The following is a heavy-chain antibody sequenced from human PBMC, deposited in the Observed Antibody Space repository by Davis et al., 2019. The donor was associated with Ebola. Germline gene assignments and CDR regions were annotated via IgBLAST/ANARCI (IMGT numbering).Heavy chain of an antibody. CDR3: ARGKWFDP. CDR1: GGTLRTHG. Sequence: SVKVSCKAAGGTLRTHGMSWVRQAPGQGLEWMGGIIPLFGTTNYAQKFQGRVTLTADKATNTAYMELSGLRFDDTAVYYCARGKWFDPWGQGTLVSVTS. V-gene: IGHV1-69*06. J-gene: IGHJ5*02. CDR2: IIPLFGTT.